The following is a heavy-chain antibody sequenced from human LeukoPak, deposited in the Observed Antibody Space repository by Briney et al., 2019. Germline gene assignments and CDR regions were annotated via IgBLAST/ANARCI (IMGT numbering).Heavy chain of an antibody. D-gene: IGHD3-10*01. CDR1: GYTFTGYY. CDR3: ARDYYGSGSNWFDP. J-gene: IGHJ5*02. Sequence: ASVKVSCKASGYTFTGYYMHWVRQAPGQGLEWMGWINPNSGGTNYAQKFQGRVTMTRDTSIGTAYMELSRLRSDDTAVYYCARDYYGSGSNWFDPWGQGTLVTVSS. CDR2: INPNSGGT. V-gene: IGHV1-2*02.